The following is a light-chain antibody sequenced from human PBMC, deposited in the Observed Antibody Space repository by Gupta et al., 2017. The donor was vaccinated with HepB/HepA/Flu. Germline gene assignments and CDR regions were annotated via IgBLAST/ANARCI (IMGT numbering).Light chain of an antibody. CDR1: QSVLYSSNNKNY. CDR3: QQYYSTPLT. CDR2: WAS. J-gene: IGKJ4*01. V-gene: IGKV4-1*01. Sequence: IVTTQSPDSLAVSLGERATINCRASQSVLYSSNNKNYLAWYQQKPGQPPKLLIYWASTRESGVPERFSGSGSGTEFTLTISSLQAEDVAVYYCQQYYSTPLTFGGGTKVEIK.